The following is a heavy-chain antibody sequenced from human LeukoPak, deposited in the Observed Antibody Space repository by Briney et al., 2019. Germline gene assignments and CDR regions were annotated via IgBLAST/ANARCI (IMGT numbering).Heavy chain of an antibody. J-gene: IGHJ4*02. Sequence: SVKVSCKASGGTFSSYAISWVRQAPGQGLEWMGGIIPIFGTANYAQKFQGRVTITADESTSTAYMELSSLRSEDTAVYYCARSVTIFGVATLGYWGQGTPVTVSS. CDR2: IIPIFGTA. D-gene: IGHD3-3*01. V-gene: IGHV1-69*01. CDR1: GGTFSSYA. CDR3: ARSVTIFGVATLGY.